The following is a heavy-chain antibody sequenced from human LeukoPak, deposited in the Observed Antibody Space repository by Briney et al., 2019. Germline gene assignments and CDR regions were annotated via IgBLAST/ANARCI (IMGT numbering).Heavy chain of an antibody. Sequence: SVTLSLTCAVYGGSFSGYYWSWIRQPPGKGLEWIGEINHSGSTNYNPSLKSRVTISVDTSKNQFSLKLSSVTAADTAVYYCARGPKYIYWGQGTLVTVSS. J-gene: IGHJ4*02. CDR2: INHSGST. CDR1: GGSFSGYY. CDR3: ARGPKYIY. D-gene: IGHD6-6*01. V-gene: IGHV4-34*01.